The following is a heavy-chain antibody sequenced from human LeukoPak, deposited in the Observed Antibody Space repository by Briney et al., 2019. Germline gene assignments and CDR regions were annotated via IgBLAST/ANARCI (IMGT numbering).Heavy chain of an antibody. CDR2: IKQDGSEK. CDR3: ARAGVVVTAPVDY. D-gene: IGHD2-21*02. Sequence: GGSLRLSCAASGFTFSSYWMSWVRQAPGKGLEWVANIKQDGSEKYYVDSVKGRFTISRDNAKNSLYLQMNSLRAEDTAVYYCARAGVVVTAPVDYWGQGTLVTVSS. J-gene: IGHJ4*02. CDR1: GFTFSSYW. V-gene: IGHV3-7*01.